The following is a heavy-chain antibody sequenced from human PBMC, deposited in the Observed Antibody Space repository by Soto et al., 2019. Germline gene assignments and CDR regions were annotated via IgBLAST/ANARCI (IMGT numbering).Heavy chain of an antibody. CDR2: VTSRGDTT. D-gene: IGHD3-16*01. Sequence: EVQLLQSGGGLVQPGGSLRLSCAASGFIFSNYAMNWVRQAPGKGLEWVSIVTSRGDTTYYADSVKGRFTISRDNSKNTLYLQVNSLTAEDTAVYYCAKDRLGGGLDYWGQGTLVSVPS. CDR1: GFIFSNYA. J-gene: IGHJ4*02. V-gene: IGHV3-23*01. CDR3: AKDRLGGGLDY.